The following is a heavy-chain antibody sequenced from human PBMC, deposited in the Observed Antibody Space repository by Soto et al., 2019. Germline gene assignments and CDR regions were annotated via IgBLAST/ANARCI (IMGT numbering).Heavy chain of an antibody. CDR2: IYYSGST. Sequence: SETLSLTCTVSGGSISSYYWSWIRQPPGKGLEWIGYIYYSGSTNYNPSLKSRVTISVDTSKNQFSLKLSSLTAADTAVYICVSGYPWFGFDYWGQGTLVTVSS. CDR3: VSGYPWFGFDY. CDR1: GGSISSYY. J-gene: IGHJ4*02. V-gene: IGHV4-59*08. D-gene: IGHD3-10*01.